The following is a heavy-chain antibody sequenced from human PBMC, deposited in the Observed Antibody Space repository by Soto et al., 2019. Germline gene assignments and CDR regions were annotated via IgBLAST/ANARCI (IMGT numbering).Heavy chain of an antibody. CDR1: GYIFTSYA. D-gene: IGHD1-1*01. CDR3: ARNCVGTYHFDY. CDR2: INADNGNT. J-gene: IGHJ4*02. V-gene: IGHV1-3*01. Sequence: QVQLVQSGAEVKKPGASVKVSCKASGYIFTSYAMHWVRQAPGQRPEWMGWINADNGNTKYSQKLQGRVTITRDTSASTGYMERSSLRSEDTAVYYCARNCVGTYHFDYWGQGTLVTVSS.